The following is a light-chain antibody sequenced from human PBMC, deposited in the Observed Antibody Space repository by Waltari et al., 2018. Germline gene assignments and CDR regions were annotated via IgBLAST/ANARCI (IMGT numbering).Light chain of an antibody. J-gene: IGLJ1*01. CDR3: QVWDSGSNHYV. V-gene: IGLV3-21*02. Sequence: SYELTQPPSVSVAPGQTARITCDGDKIGRKHVHWYQHKPGQAPVLGVYDDGDLPSGIPERFSGSNSGNTAALTISRVDAGDEAEYYCQVWDSGSNHYVFGTVTKVTVL. CDR1: KIGRKH. CDR2: DDG.